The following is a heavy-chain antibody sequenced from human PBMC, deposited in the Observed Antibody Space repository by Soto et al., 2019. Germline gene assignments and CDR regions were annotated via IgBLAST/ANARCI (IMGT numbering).Heavy chain of an antibody. CDR3: AKDPLDSSGWYGQWYYFDY. V-gene: IGHV3-30*18. Sequence: GGSLRLSCAASGFTFSSYGMHWVRQAPGKGLEWVAVISYDGSNKYYADSVKGRFTISRDNSKNTLYLQMNSLRAEDTAVYYCAKDPLDSSGWYGQWYYFDYWGQGTLVTVSS. D-gene: IGHD6-19*01. J-gene: IGHJ4*02. CDR2: ISYDGSNK. CDR1: GFTFSSYG.